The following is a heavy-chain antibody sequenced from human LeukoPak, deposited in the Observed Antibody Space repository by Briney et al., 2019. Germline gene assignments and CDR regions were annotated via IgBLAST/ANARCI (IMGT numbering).Heavy chain of an antibody. CDR1: GYTFTSYY. D-gene: IGHD2-2*01. CDR2: INPNSGGT. J-gene: IGHJ5*02. V-gene: IGHV1-2*02. CDR3: ARSEGKLGYCSSTSCPRKSNWFDP. Sequence: ASVKVSCKASGYTFTSYYMHWVRQAPGQGLEWMGWINPNSGGTNYAQKFQGRVTMTRDTSISTAYMELSRLRSDDTAVYYCARSEGKLGYCSSTSCPRKSNWFDPWGQGTLVTVSS.